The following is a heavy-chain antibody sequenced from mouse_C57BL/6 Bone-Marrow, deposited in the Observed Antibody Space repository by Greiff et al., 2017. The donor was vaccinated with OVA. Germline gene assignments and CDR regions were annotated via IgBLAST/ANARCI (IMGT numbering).Heavy chain of an antibody. Sequence: QVHVKQSGAELVKPGASVKLSCKASGYTFTEYTIHWVKQRSGQGLEWIGWFYPGSGSIKYNEKFKDKATLTADKSSSTVYMELSRLTSEDSAVYVCARHEDGGDYFDYWGQGTTLTVSS. V-gene: IGHV1-62-2*01. J-gene: IGHJ2*01. CDR2: FYPGSGSI. CDR1: GYTFTEYT. CDR3: ARHEDGGDYFDY.